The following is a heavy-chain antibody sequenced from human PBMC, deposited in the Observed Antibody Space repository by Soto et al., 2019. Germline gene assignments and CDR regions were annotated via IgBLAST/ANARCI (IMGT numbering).Heavy chain of an antibody. CDR1: GFTFGDDA. CDR3: NSLYGDYVFDY. V-gene: IGHV3-49*04. J-gene: IGHJ4*02. D-gene: IGHD4-17*01. Sequence: GSLRLSCTASGFTFGDDAMSWVRQAPGKGLEWVGFIRSKAYGGTTEYAASVKGRFTISRGDSKSIAYLQMNSLKTEDTAVYYCNSLYGDYVFDYWGQGTLVTVSS. CDR2: IRSKAYGGTT.